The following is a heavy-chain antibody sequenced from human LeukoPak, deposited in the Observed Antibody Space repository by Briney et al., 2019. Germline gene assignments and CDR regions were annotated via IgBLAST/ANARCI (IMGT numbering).Heavy chain of an antibody. CDR1: GFTFSSDS. CDR3: ARDRAAADY. Sequence: GGSLRLSCAASGFTFSSDSMNWVRQAPGKGLEWVSSISSSSSYTYYADSVKGRFTISRDNAKNSLYLQMNSLRAEDTAVYYCARDRAAADYWGQGTLVTVSS. J-gene: IGHJ4*02. CDR2: ISSSSSYT. D-gene: IGHD6-13*01. V-gene: IGHV3-21*01.